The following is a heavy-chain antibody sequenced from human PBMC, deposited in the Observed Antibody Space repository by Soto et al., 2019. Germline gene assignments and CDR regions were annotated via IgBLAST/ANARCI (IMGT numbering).Heavy chain of an antibody. CDR1: GDSLTIGGHY. Sequence: QVRLQESGPGLVRHSQTLSLTCSVSGDSLTIGGHYWTWIRQHPGKGLEWIGYIYHSGSTYYSPSLKSRVTISVDTSENQFSLKLTSMTAADTAVYYCARGGDGFDLWGQGKMVTVSS. CDR3: ARGGDGFDL. CDR2: IYHSGST. J-gene: IGHJ3*01. V-gene: IGHV4-31*03.